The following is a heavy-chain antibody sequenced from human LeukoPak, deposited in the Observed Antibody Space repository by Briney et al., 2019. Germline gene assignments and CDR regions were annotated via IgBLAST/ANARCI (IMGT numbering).Heavy chain of an antibody. CDR1: GFTLDDYG. Sequence: VGSLRLSCAASGFTLDDYGMSWVREAPGQGLEGVTGINWNGRSTGYADSVKLRFPISRDNAKNSLYLYLNRLRAADPALYYCARDRMVAANPLPGYWGQGTLVTVSS. CDR3: ARDRMVAANPLPGY. V-gene: IGHV3-20*04. CDR2: INWNGRST. J-gene: IGHJ4*02. D-gene: IGHD2-15*01.